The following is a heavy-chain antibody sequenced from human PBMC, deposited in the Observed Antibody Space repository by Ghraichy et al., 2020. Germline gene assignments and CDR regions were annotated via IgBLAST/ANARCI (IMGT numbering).Heavy chain of an antibody. J-gene: IGHJ5*02. CDR1: GGSISSGGYY. CDR2: IYYSGST. V-gene: IGHV4-31*03. CDR3: ARAGRTLGYCSSTSCLAWFDP. Sequence: SETLSLTCTVSGGSISSGGYYWSWIRQHPGKGLEWIGYIYYSGSTYYNPSLKSRVTISVDTSKNQFSLKLSSVTAADTAVYYCARAGRTLGYCSSTSCLAWFDPWGQGTLVTVSS. D-gene: IGHD2-2*01.